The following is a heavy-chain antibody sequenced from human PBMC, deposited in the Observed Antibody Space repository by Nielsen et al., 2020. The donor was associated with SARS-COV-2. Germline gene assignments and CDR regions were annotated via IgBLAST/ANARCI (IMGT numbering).Heavy chain of an antibody. Sequence: SVKVSCKASGGTFSSYAISWVRQAPGQGLEWMGGIIPIFGTANYAQKFQGRVTITADESTSTAYMELSSLRSEDTAVYSCARQPFEYTYGTGWLDPWGQGTLVIVSS. CDR1: GGTFSSYA. CDR3: ARQPFEYTYGTGWLDP. CDR2: IIPIFGTA. D-gene: IGHD5-18*01. J-gene: IGHJ5*02. V-gene: IGHV1-69*13.